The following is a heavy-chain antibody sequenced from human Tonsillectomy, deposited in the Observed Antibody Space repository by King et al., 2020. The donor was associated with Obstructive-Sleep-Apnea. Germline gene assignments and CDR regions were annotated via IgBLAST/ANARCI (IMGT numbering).Heavy chain of an antibody. V-gene: IGHV3-21*01. Sequence: VQLVESGGGLVKPGGSLRLSCAASGFTFSSYSMNWVRQAPGKGLEWVSSISSSSSYIYYADSVKGRFTISRDNAKNSLYLQMNSLRAEDTAVYYCARGPSPLQSYDLVWGQGTTVTVSS. J-gene: IGHJ6*02. D-gene: IGHD3-3*01. CDR2: ISSSSSYI. CDR3: ARGPSPLQSYDLV. CDR1: GFTFSSYS.